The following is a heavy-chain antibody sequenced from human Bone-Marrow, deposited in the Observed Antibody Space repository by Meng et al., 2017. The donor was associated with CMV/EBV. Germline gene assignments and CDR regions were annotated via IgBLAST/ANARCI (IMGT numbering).Heavy chain of an antibody. CDR3: ARDEGGYFSYYYGMDV. J-gene: IGHJ6*02. CDR1: GFTFSSYA. V-gene: IGHV3-30-3*01. CDR2: ISYDGSNK. D-gene: IGHD2-15*01. Sequence: GESLKISCAASGFTFSSYAMHWVRQAPGKGLEWVAVISYDGSNKYNADSVKGRFTISRDNSKNTLYLQMNSLRAEDTAVYYCARDEGGYFSYYYGMDVWGQGTTVTVSS.